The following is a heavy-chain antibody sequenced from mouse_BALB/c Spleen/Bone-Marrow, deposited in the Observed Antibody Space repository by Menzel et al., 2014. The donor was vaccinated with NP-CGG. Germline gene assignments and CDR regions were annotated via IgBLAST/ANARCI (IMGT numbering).Heavy chain of an antibody. V-gene: IGHV1S41*01. CDR3: ARGGDYYGSSSFAY. CDR1: GYTFTSYW. CDR2: IAPGSGST. Sequence: DPVKPGASVKLSCKASGYTFTSYWINWIKQRPGQGLEWIGRIAPGSGSTYYNEMLKGKATLTVDTSSSTAHIQLSSLSSEDSAVYFCARGGDYYGSSSFAYWGQGTLVTVSA. D-gene: IGHD1-1*01. J-gene: IGHJ3*01.